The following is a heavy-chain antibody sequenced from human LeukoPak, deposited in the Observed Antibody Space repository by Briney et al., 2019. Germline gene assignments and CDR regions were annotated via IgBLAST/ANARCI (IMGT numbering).Heavy chain of an antibody. J-gene: IGHJ4*02. V-gene: IGHV1-69*13. CDR1: GGTFSSYA. D-gene: IGHD3-10*01. Sequence: SVKVSCKASGGTFSSYAINWVRQAPGQGLEWMGGIIPIFGTANYAHRFQGRVTITADESTSTAYMELSSLRSEDTAVYYCARAAYYGPGAAAGYWGQGTLVTVSS. CDR2: IIPIFGTA. CDR3: ARAAYYGPGAAAGY.